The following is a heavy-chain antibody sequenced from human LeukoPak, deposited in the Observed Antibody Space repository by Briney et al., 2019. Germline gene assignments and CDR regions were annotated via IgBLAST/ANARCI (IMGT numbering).Heavy chain of an antibody. CDR3: ARHGYIQFWLY. Sequence: SETLSLTCPVSGASITRDTYFWGWIRQSPEKGLEWIGSIDSSGTTHYNSSLKSRVIISVDTSKNQVSLNLTSVTSADTAVYYCARHGYIQFWLYWGQGTQVIVSS. CDR2: IDSSGTT. V-gene: IGHV4-39*01. D-gene: IGHD5-18*01. CDR1: GASITRDTYF. J-gene: IGHJ4*02.